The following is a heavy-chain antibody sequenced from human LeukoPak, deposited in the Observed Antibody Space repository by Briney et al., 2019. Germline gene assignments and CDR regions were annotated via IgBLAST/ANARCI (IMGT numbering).Heavy chain of an antibody. D-gene: IGHD2-15*01. J-gene: IGHJ6*02. CDR3: AGDRQYCSGGSCYSATYYGMDV. CDR2: ISAYNGNT. V-gene: IGHV1-18*01. Sequence: GASVKVSCKSSGYTFTRYGIRWVRQAPGQGREWMGWISAYNGNTNFAQKLQGRVTMTTDTSTSTAYMELRSLRSDDTAVYYCAGDRQYCSGGSCYSATYYGMDVWGQGTTVTVSS. CDR1: GYTFTRYG.